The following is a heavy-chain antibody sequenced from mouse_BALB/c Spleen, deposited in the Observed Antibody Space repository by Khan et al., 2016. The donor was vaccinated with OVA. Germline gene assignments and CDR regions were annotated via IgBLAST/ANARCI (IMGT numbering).Heavy chain of an antibody. Sequence: VQLVESGPGLVAPSQSLSITCTVSGCPLTSYGVHWVRQPPGKGLEWLGVIWAGGSTNYNSAIMSRLSISKDNSKSQVFLKMNSLQTDDTAMYYCARIYYGNSLYFDVWGAGTTVTVSS. CDR3: ARIYYGNSLYFDV. CDR2: IWAGGST. V-gene: IGHV2-9*02. J-gene: IGHJ1*01. D-gene: IGHD2-1*01. CDR1: GCPLTSYG.